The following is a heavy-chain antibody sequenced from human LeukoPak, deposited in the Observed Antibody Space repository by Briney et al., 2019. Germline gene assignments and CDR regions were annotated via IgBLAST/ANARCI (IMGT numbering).Heavy chain of an antibody. V-gene: IGHV4-38-2*02. CDR2: IYHSGST. D-gene: IGHD3-16*01. CDR3: ARTDMITFPCFDY. CDR1: GYSISSGYY. Sequence: SETLSLTCTVPGYSISSGYYWGWIRQPPGKGLEWIGSIYHSGSTYYNPSLKSRVTISVDTSKNQFSLKLSSVTAADTAVYYCARTDMITFPCFDYWGQGTLVTVSS. J-gene: IGHJ4*02.